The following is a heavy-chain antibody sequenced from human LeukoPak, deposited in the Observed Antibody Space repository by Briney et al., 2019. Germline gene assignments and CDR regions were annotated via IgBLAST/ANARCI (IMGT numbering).Heavy chain of an antibody. CDR3: ARYTDSSGYFDF. V-gene: IGHV4-31*03. J-gene: IGHJ4*02. CDR1: GGSISSGGSY. D-gene: IGHD3-22*01. CDR2: IYYSGST. Sequence: PSETLSVTCTVSGGSISSGGSYWSWIRQHPGKGLEWIGYIYYSGSTYYNSSLKGRVTISVDTSKNQFSLKLSSVTAADTAVYYCARYTDSSGYFDFWGQGTLVTVSS.